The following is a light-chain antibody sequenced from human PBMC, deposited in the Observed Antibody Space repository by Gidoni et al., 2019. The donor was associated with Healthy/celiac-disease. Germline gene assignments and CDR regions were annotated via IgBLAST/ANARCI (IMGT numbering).Light chain of an antibody. V-gene: IGKV1-39*01. CDR2: AAS. CDR3: QQSYSTPRGT. CDR1: QRISSY. J-gene: IGKJ4*01. Sequence: DIQMTQSPSSLSASVGDRVTITCRASQRISSYLNWYQQKPGKAPKLLIYAASSLQSGVPSRFSVSGSGTDFTLTICSLQPEDFATYYCQQSYSTPRGTFGGGTKVEIK.